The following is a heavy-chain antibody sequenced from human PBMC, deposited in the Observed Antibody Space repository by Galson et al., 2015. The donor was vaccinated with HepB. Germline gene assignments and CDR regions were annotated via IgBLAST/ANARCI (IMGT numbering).Heavy chain of an antibody. CDR3: ARQGPADYSNYGYVY. D-gene: IGHD4-11*01. Sequence: QSGAEVKKPGESLKISCKGSGYSFPTYWIGWVRQMPGKGLEWMGIIYPGDSDIIYSPSFQDQVTISADKSISTAYLQWSSLKASDTAMYFCARQGPADYSNYGYVYWGQGTLITVSS. CDR2: IYPGDSDI. CDR1: GYSFPTYW. J-gene: IGHJ4*02. V-gene: IGHV5-51*01.